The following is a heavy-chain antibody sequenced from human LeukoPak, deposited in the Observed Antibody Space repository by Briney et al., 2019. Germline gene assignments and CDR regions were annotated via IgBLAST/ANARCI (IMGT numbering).Heavy chain of an antibody. CDR3: ACRQFTSPWSDP. V-gene: IGHV5-51*01. Sequence: GESLKISCKGSGDTFATNWIGWVRQLPGKGLEWMGVIYPGDSRTRYNPSIQGQVTISVDKSISTAYLQWSSLKASDTAIYYCACRQFTSPWSDPWGQGTLVTVSS. D-gene: IGHD2-2*01. CDR1: GDTFATNW. J-gene: IGHJ5*02. CDR2: IYPGDSRT.